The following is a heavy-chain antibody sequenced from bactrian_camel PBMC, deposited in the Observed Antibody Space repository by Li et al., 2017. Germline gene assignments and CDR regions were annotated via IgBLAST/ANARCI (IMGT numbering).Heavy chain of an antibody. D-gene: IGHD3*01. CDR3: AASHPAYDCYAVSWATIAQYNY. J-gene: IGHJ4*01. CDR2: ISSDGRT. CDR1: GVTSSINY. V-gene: IGHV3S53*01. Sequence: HVQLVESGGGSVQPGGSLRLSCEASGVTSSINYLAWFRQAPGQEREGVATISSDGRTRYADSVKGRFTISKDNAKTNMYLQMNSLKPEDTAMYYCAASHPAYDCYAVSWATIAQYNYYGQGTQVTVS.